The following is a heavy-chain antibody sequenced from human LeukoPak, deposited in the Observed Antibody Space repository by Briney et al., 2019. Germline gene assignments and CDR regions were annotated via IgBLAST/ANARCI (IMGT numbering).Heavy chain of an antibody. Sequence: SSVKVSCKASGGTFSSYTNSWVRQAPGQGLEWMGRIIPILGIANYAQKFQGRVTITADKSTSTAYMELSSLRSEDTAVYYCARDMVPAAIDVVRFDPWGQGTLVTVSS. CDR2: IIPILGIA. J-gene: IGHJ5*02. CDR3: ARDMVPAAIDVVRFDP. D-gene: IGHD2-2*02. CDR1: GGTFSSYT. V-gene: IGHV1-69*04.